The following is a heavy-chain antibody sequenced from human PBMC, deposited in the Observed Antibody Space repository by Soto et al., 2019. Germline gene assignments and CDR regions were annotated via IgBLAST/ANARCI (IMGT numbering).Heavy chain of an antibody. Sequence: SSETLSLTCSVSGGSINSSSYFFVCVRQPPWKGLEWIGSIYYSGSTYYNPSLRSRVTISVDTSKNQFSLKLSSVTAADTAVFYCARHYSSGSRNWFDPWGQGTLVTVSS. CDR2: IYYSGST. V-gene: IGHV4-39*01. D-gene: IGHD6-19*01. CDR3: ARHYSSGSRNWFDP. J-gene: IGHJ5*02. CDR1: GGSINSSSYF.